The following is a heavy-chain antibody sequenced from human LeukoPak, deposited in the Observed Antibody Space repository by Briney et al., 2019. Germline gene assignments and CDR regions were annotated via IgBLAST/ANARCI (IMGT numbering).Heavy chain of an antibody. Sequence: GGSLRLSCAASGFTFSSYVMSWVRQAPGKRLEWVSAISGSGGSTYYADSVKGRFTISRDNSKNTLYLQMNSLRAEDTAVHYCAKGLYDSSGYYYDYYYGMDVWGQGTTVTVSS. CDR3: AKGLYDSSGYYYDYYYGMDV. D-gene: IGHD3-22*01. CDR2: ISGSGGST. J-gene: IGHJ6*02. V-gene: IGHV3-23*01. CDR1: GFTFSSYV.